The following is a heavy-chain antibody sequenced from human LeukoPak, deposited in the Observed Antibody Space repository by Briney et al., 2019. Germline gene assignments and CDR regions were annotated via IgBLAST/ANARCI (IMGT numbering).Heavy chain of an antibody. CDR1: GFIFNSYG. CDR2: ISSTGSYI. D-gene: IGHD1-26*01. CDR3: AGSEGGSENY. V-gene: IGHV3-21*01. J-gene: IGHJ4*02. Sequence: NAGGSLRLSCEASGFIFNSYGMNWVRQAPGRGLEWVSSISSTGSYIFYADSVKGRFTISRDDAKNSVYLQMNTLRAEDTGIYYCAGSEGGSENYWGQGILVAVSS.